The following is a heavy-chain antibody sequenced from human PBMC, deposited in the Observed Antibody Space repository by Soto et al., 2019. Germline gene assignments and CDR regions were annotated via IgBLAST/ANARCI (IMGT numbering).Heavy chain of an antibody. CDR2: IFPSDSDT. Sequence: GESLKISCRTSGYRFTSYWIAWVRQMPGKGLEWMGIIFPSDSDTRYSPSFQGQVTISADRSTSTVFLQWASLKASDTAVYFCARKDKSGYFTWFDPWEQGTLVTVSS. V-gene: IGHV5-51*01. CDR3: ARKDKSGYFTWFDP. J-gene: IGHJ5*02. D-gene: IGHD3-22*01. CDR1: GYRFTSYW.